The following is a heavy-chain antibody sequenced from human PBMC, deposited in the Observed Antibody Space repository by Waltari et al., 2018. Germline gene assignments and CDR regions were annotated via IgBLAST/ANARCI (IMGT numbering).Heavy chain of an antibody. CDR2: IRSKAYGGTT. Sequence: EVQLVESGGGLVQPGRSLRLSCAVVGFTFGDYAMIWVRQAPGQGLEWVGLIRSKAYGGTTEYAASVKGRFTISRDDSKSIAFLQMNSLQTDDTAVYYCTRGPVAIFGFVMPFEHWGQGTLVTVTS. V-gene: IGHV3-49*04. D-gene: IGHD3-3*01. CDR1: GFTFGDYA. CDR3: TRGPVAIFGFVMPFEH. J-gene: IGHJ4*02.